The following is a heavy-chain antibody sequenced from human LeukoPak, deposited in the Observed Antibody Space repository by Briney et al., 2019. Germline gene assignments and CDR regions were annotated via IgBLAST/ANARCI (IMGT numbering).Heavy chain of an antibody. J-gene: IGHJ5*02. D-gene: IGHD6-6*01. Sequence: PSQTLSLTCTVSGGSVSSVDYYWSWIRQHPGKGLEWIGYIHYSGDTYNTPSLKSRVTVSLGTSKRQFSLKLTSVTAADTAVYYCARLIAARPDEDRWGQGTLVTVSA. CDR2: IHYSGDT. V-gene: IGHV4-31*03. CDR3: ARLIAARPDEDR. CDR1: GGSVSSVDYY.